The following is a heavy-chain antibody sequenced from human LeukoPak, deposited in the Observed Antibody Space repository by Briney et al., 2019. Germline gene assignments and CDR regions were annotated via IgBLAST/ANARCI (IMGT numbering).Heavy chain of an antibody. CDR3: ARDQAYFDY. J-gene: IGHJ4*02. CDR1: AFTFSSYG. V-gene: IGHV3-33*01. Sequence: GRSLRLSCAVSAFTFSSYGMHWVRQAPGKGLEWVAVIWYDGSNKYYADSVKGRFTISRDNSKNTLYLQMNSLRTEDMAVYYCARDQAYFDYWGQGTLVTVSS. CDR2: IWYDGSNK.